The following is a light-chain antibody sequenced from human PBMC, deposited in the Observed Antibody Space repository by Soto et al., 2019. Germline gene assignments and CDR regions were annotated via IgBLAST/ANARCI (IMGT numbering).Light chain of an antibody. CDR2: AAS. J-gene: IGKJ5*01. Sequence: DIQLTQSPSFLSASVGDRVTITCRASQGISDYFAWYQQKLGKAPKLLIYAASTLQSGVPSRFSGSGSGTEFTLTISSLQPEDFATYYCQQFNSYPITFGQGTRLEIK. CDR3: QQFNSYPIT. CDR1: QGISDY. V-gene: IGKV1-9*01.